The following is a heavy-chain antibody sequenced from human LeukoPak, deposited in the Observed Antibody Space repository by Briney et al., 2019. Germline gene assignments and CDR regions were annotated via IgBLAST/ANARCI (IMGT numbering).Heavy chain of an antibody. CDR2: IKQDGSEK. J-gene: IGHJ4*02. CDR1: GFTFSSYW. Sequence: AGGSLRLSCAASGFTFSSYWMSWVRQAPGKGLEWVANIKQDGSEKYYVDSVKGRFTISRDNAKNSLYLQMNSLGAEDTAVYYCARVGYYDSSGYSPFDYWGQGTLVTVSS. CDR3: ARVGYYDSSGYSPFDY. V-gene: IGHV3-7*01. D-gene: IGHD3-22*01.